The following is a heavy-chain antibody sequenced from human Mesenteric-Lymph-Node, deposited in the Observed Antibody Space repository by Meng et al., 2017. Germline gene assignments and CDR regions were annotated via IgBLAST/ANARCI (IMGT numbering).Heavy chain of an antibody. CDR1: GYSLRSYA. V-gene: IGHV7-4-1*02. J-gene: IGHJ4*02. CDR3: VRDVPDGDISLFDS. CDR2: INPSTAHP. Sequence: QVQLVQSGSELKKPGASVKVSCKASGYSLRSYAVNWLRQAPGRGLEWMGWINPSTAHPTYAQDFTGRFVFSLDISVNTAYLQTNSLKAEDTAIYYCVRDVPDGDISLFDSWGQGTLVTVSS. D-gene: IGHD2-21*02.